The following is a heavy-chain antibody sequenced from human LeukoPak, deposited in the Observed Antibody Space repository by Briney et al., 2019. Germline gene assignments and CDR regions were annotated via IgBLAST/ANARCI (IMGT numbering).Heavy chain of an antibody. Sequence: SVKVSCKASGGTFSSYAISWVRQATGQGLEWMGWMNPNSGNTGYAQKFQGRVTMTRNTSISTAYMELSSLRSEDTAVYYCARGGEYYYDSSGYYSDYWGQGTLVTVSS. D-gene: IGHD3-22*01. CDR1: GGTFSSYA. V-gene: IGHV1-8*02. J-gene: IGHJ4*02. CDR3: ARGGEYYYDSSGYYSDY. CDR2: MNPNSGNT.